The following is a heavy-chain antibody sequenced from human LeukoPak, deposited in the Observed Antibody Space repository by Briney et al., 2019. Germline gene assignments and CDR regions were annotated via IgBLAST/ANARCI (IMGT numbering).Heavy chain of an antibody. D-gene: IGHD2-2*01. J-gene: IGHJ4*02. CDR1: GYIFTNNY. V-gene: IGHV1-2*04. CDR2: INPSTGGT. CDR3: ARGYSSMFIDN. Sequence: EASMKVSCKASGYIFTNNYIHWVRQSPGQGLEWLGWINPSTGGTKYAQQFQGWVTLTRDTSTSTAYLDLSRLKSNDTAVYYCARGYSSMFIDNWGQGTLVSVSS.